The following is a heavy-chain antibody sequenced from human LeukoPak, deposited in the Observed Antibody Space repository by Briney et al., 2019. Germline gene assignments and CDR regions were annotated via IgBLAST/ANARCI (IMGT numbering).Heavy chain of an antibody. J-gene: IGHJ6*02. Sequence: GGSLRLSCAASGFTFSTYSMNWVRQAPGKGLEWVSCISSSRTTIYYADSVKGRFTISRDNAKNSLYLQMNSLRAEDTAVYYCAGADYYYYYAMDVWGQGTTVTVSS. CDR3: AGADYYYYYAMDV. CDR1: GFTFSTYS. CDR2: ISSSRTTI. V-gene: IGHV3-48*04.